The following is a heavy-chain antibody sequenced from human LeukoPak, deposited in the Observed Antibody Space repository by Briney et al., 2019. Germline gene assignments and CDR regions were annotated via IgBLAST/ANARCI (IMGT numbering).Heavy chain of an antibody. D-gene: IGHD2-2*01. V-gene: IGHV3-43*02. CDR1: GFTFDDYA. Sequence: PGGSLRLSCAASGFTFDDYAMHWIRQAPGKGLEWVSLISGDGGSTYYADSVKGRFTISRDNSKNSLYLQMNSLRTEDTALYYCAKDDIVVVPVATEPSYNWFDPWGQGTLVTVSS. CDR3: AKDDIVVVPVATEPSYNWFDP. J-gene: IGHJ5*02. CDR2: ISGDGGST.